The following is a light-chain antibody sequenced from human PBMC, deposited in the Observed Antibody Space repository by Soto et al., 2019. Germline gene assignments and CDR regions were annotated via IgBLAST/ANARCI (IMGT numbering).Light chain of an antibody. CDR2: ANG. J-gene: IGLJ1*01. Sequence: QSVLTPPPSASGTPEQTVTISCYGSSSNIGNNMVTWYQHLPGTAPRLLIYANGQWPSGVPGRFSGSKSGTSASLSISELQSEDAADYFCSVGDEILNGCRVFGTGTKVTVL. CDR3: SVGDEILNGCRV. V-gene: IGLV1-44*01. CDR1: SSNIGNNM.